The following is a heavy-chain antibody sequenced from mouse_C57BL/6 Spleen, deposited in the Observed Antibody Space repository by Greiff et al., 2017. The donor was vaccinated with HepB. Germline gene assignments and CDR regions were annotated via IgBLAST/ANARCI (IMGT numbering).Heavy chain of an antibody. Sequence: EVKLMESEGGLVQPGSSMKLSCTASGFTFSDYYMAWVRQVPEKGLEWVANINYDGSSTYYLDSLKSRFIISRDNAKNILYLQMSSLKSEDTATYYCARDGHYYGSSYRYFDVWGTGTTVTVSS. CDR1: GFTFSDYY. CDR3: ARDGHYYGSSYRYFDV. J-gene: IGHJ1*03. CDR2: INYDGSST. V-gene: IGHV5-16*01. D-gene: IGHD1-1*01.